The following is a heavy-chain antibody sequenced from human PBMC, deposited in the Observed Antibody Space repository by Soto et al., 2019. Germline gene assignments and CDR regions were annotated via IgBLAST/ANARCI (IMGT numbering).Heavy chain of an antibody. V-gene: IGHV4-30-4*01. D-gene: IGHD3-3*01. CDR2: IYYSGST. CDR3: ASSGITIFGVVTRRFRY. J-gene: IGHJ4*02. CDR1: GGSISSGDYY. Sequence: PSETLSLTCTVSGGSISSGDYYWSWIRQPPGKGLEWIGYIYYSGSTYYNPSLKSRVTISVDTSKNQFSLKLSSVTAADTAVYSCASSGITIFGVVTRRFRYCGRVTRVTVSS.